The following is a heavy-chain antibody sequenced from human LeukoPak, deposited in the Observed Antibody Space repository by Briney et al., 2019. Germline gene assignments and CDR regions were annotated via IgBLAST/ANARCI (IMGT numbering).Heavy chain of an antibody. J-gene: IGHJ4*02. CDR1: GYTFTSYG. CDR2: ISDYNGNT. V-gene: IGHV1-18*04. D-gene: IGHD3-10*01. CDR3: ARVWDYYGSGSYSGEGAGDY. Sequence: RASVKLSCKASGYTFTSYGISWVRQAPGQGLEWMGWISDYNGNTNYAQKLKGRVTMTTDTSTSTAYMELRSLRSDDTAVYYCARVWDYYGSGSYSGEGAGDYWGQGTLVTVSS.